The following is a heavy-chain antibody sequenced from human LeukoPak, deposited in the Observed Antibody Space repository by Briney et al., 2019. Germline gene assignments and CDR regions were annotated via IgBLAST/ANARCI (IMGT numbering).Heavy chain of an antibody. CDR1: GYTFTSYD. Sequence: ASVKVSCKASGYTFTSYDINWVRQATGQGLEWMGWMNPNSGNTGYAQKFQGRVTITRNTSISTAYMELSSLRSEDTAVYYCARGRFVRRNYYDSSGRIKGNYYYYYYMDVWGKGTTVTVSS. V-gene: IGHV1-8*03. CDR3: ARGRFVRRNYYDSSGRIKGNYYYYYYMDV. D-gene: IGHD3-22*01. J-gene: IGHJ6*03. CDR2: MNPNSGNT.